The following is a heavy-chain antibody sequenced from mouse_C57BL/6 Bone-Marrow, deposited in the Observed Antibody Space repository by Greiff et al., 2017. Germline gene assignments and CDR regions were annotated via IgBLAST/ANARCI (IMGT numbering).Heavy chain of an antibody. CDR2: ISNGGGST. V-gene: IGHV5-12*01. Sequence: DVKLVESGGGLVQPGGSLKLSCAASGFTFSDYYMYWVRQTPEKRLECVAYISNGGGSTYYPDTVKGRFTISRDNAKNTLYLQMSRLKSEDTAMYYCARQAAYWGQGTLVTVSA. CDR3: ARQAAY. J-gene: IGHJ3*01. CDR1: GFTFSDYY.